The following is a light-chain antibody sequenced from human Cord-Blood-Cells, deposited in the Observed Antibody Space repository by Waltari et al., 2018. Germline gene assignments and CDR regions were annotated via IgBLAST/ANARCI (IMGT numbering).Light chain of an antibody. CDR1: SSDVGRYNL. Sequence: QSALTQPASVSGSPGQSITISCTGTSSDVGRYNLLSWYQQHPGKAPKLMIYEGSKRPSGVSNRFSGSKSGNTASLTISGLQAEDEADYYCCSYAGSSNVVFGGGTKLTVL. V-gene: IGLV2-23*01. CDR3: CSYAGSSNVV. J-gene: IGLJ2*01. CDR2: EGS.